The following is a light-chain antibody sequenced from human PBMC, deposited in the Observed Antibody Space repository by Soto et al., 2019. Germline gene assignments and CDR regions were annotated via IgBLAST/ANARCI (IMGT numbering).Light chain of an antibody. Sequence: QSVLTQAPSASGSPGQSVTISCTGTSTDVGGYNSVSWFQHHPGKAPKLMIYEVSKRPSGVPDRFSGSKSGNTASLTVSGLQAEDEADYYCSSYAGSNNLIFGGGTQLTVL. CDR1: STDVGGYNS. J-gene: IGLJ2*01. V-gene: IGLV2-8*01. CDR3: SSYAGSNNLI. CDR2: EVS.